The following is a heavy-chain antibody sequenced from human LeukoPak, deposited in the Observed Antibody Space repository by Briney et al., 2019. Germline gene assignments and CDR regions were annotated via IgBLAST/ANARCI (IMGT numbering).Heavy chain of an antibody. CDR3: ARDTYYYDSSGYASEYGMDV. D-gene: IGHD3-22*01. CDR1: GYTFTSYG. CDR2: ISAYNGNT. V-gene: IGHV1-18*01. J-gene: IGHJ6*02. Sequence: ASVKVSCKASGYTFTSYGISWARQAPGQGPEWMGWISAYNGNTNYAQKLQGRVTMTTDTSTSTAYMELRSLRSDDTAVYYCARDTYYYDSSGYASEYGMDVWGQGTTVTVSS.